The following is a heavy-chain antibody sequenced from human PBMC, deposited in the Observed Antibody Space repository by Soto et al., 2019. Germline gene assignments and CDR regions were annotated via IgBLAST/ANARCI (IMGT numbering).Heavy chain of an antibody. CDR2: INPSGGST. CDR3: ARGQGHDYGDYYYYYGMDV. Sequence: ASVKVSCKASGYTFTSYYMHWVRQAPGQGLEWMGIINPSGGSTSYAQKFQGRVTMTRDTSTSTVYMELSSLRSEDTAVYYCARGQGHDYGDYYYYYGMDVWGQGTTVTVS. J-gene: IGHJ6*02. V-gene: IGHV1-46*01. D-gene: IGHD4-17*01. CDR1: GYTFTSYY.